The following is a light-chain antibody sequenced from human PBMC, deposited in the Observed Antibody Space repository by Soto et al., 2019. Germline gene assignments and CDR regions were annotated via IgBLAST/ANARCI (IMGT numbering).Light chain of an antibody. Sequence: DIVLTQSPATLSLSPGQRATLSCRASQTVNSNLAWYQKKPGQAPRPLIFGASTRAPGIPTRVSGSGSGTEFTLTISSLQSEDFAVYYCQQYNNWPPLTFGGGTKVDIK. CDR2: GAS. CDR1: QTVNSN. J-gene: IGKJ4*01. V-gene: IGKV3D-15*01. CDR3: QQYNNWPPLT.